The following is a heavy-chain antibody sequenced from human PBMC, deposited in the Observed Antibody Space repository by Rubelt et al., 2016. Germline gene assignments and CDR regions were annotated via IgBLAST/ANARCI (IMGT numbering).Heavy chain of an antibody. CDR3: ARLTDHYFDY. V-gene: IGHV4-34*01. CDR1: GGSFSGYY. J-gene: IGHJ4*02. D-gene: IGHD4/OR15-4a*01. CDR2: INHSGST. Sequence: QVQLQQWGAGLLKPSETLSLTCAVYGGSFSGYYWSWIRQPPGKGLEWIGEINHSGSTNYNPSLKSRVTISVNTAKNQVSLKLSSVTAADTAVYYCARLTDHYFDYWGQGTLVTVSS.